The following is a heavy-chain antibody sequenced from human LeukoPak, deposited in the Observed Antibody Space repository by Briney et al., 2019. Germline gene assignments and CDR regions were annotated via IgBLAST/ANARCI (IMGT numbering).Heavy chain of an antibody. CDR3: TAGTGRSDFDY. D-gene: IGHD3/OR15-3a*01. CDR2: IKRKGDDGTI. Sequence: GGSLRLSCAASGFTFSNAWMSWVRQAPGRGLEWVGRIKRKGDDGTIDYAAPVKGRLSISRDDSKNTLYLQMNSLKSEDTAVYYCTAGTGRSDFDYWGQGALVTVSS. J-gene: IGHJ4*02. CDR1: GFTFSNAW. V-gene: IGHV3-15*01.